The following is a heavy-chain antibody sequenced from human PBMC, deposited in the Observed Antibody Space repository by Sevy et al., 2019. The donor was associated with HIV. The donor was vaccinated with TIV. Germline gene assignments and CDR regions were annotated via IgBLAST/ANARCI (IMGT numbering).Heavy chain of an antibody. CDR3: AGIFGDLFDY. V-gene: IGHV3-23*01. Sequence: GGSLRLSCAASGFTFGNYAMSWARQAPGKGLEWVSAISGSGDITYSADSVKGRFTISRDNSKNTLYLQMNSLRAEDTAVYYCAGIFGDLFDYWGQGTLVTVSS. CDR1: GFTFGNYA. J-gene: IGHJ4*02. CDR2: ISGSGDIT. D-gene: IGHD3-3*01.